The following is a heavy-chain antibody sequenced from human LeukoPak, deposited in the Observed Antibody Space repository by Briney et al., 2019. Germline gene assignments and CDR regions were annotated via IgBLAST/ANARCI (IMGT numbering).Heavy chain of an antibody. CDR3: AKDKDVDSSYYFDY. V-gene: IGHV3-7*01. Sequence: PGGSLRLSCAASGFTFSSYWMSWVRQAPGKGLEWVANIKQDGSEKYYVDSVKGRFTISRDNAKNSLYLQMNSLRAEDTAVYYCAKDKDVDSSYYFDYWGQGTLVTVSS. CDR2: IKQDGSEK. CDR1: GFTFSSYW. D-gene: IGHD6-13*01. J-gene: IGHJ4*02.